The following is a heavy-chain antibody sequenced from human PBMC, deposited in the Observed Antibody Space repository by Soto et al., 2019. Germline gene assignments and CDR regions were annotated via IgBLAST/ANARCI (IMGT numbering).Heavy chain of an antibody. Sequence: ASVKVSCKASGYTFTGYYMRWVRQAPGQGLEWMGWINPNSGGTPRYAASVEGRFTISRDDSTSIAYLQMNSLRTEDTAVYYCSRLARATRPEQAFDVWGRGTMVTVSS. CDR2: INPNSGGTP. V-gene: IGHV1-2*02. CDR3: SRLARATRPEQAFDV. J-gene: IGHJ3*01. D-gene: IGHD5-12*01. CDR1: GYTFTGYY.